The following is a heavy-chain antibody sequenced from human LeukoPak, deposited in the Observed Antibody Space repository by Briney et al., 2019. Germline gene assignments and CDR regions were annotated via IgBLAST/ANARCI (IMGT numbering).Heavy chain of an antibody. V-gene: IGHV1-18*01. Sequence: ASVKVSCKASGYTFTSYGISWVRQAPGQGLEWMGWISAYNGNTNYAQKLQGRVTITRDTSASTAYMELSSLRSEDTAAYYCARDGRYYDSSGNTSPYYYYYGMDVWGQGTTVTVSS. CDR3: ARDGRYYDSSGNTSPYYYYYGMDV. CDR1: GYTFTSYG. CDR2: ISAYNGNT. D-gene: IGHD3-22*01. J-gene: IGHJ6*02.